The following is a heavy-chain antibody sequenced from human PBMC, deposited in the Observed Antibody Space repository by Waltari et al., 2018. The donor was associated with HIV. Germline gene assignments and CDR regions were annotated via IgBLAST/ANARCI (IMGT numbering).Heavy chain of an antibody. CDR2: IYSGGST. CDR3: ASIAYCGGDCYPRGMDV. V-gene: IGHV3-66*01. Sequence: EVQLVESGGGLVQPGGSLRLSGAASGFTVSRDYMSWVRQAPGKGLEWVSVIYSGGSTYYADSVKGRFTISRDNSKNTLYLQMNSLRAEDTAVYYCASIAYCGGDCYPRGMDVWGQGTTVTVSS. D-gene: IGHD2-21*02. CDR1: GFTVSRDY. J-gene: IGHJ6*02.